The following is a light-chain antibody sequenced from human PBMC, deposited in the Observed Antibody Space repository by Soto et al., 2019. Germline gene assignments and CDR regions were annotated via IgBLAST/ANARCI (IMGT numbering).Light chain of an antibody. J-gene: IGKJ2*01. CDR3: QQYENWPYT. Sequence: ETVMTQSPATVSLSPGERATLSCRASPGVSNTLAWYQQRPGQAPRLLIYGASIRAPGIPARFSGGGSGTEFTLTITSLQSEDFAVYYCQQYENWPYTFGQGTKLEIK. V-gene: IGKV3-15*01. CDR1: PGVSNT. CDR2: GAS.